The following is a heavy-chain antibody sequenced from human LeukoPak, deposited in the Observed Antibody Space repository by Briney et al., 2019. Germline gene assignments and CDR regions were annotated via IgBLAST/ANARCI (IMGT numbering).Heavy chain of an antibody. V-gene: IGHV1-58*01. CDR1: GFTFTPSA. CDR2: SVVGSGNT. CDR3: ARDGRPMVRGVIITGPNWFDP. J-gene: IGHJ5*02. Sequence: SEKVSCKASGFTFTPSAVQCVRQARGHRLEWIGWSVVGSGNTHYAQKFQERVTSTRDTSKSTAYMELSSLRSEDTAVYYCARDGRPMVRGVIITGPNWFDPWGQGTLVTVSS. D-gene: IGHD3-10*01.